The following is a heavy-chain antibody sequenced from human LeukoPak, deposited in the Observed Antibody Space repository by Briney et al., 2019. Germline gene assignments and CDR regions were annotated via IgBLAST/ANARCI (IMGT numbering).Heavy chain of an antibody. J-gene: IGHJ3*02. Sequence: GGSLRLSCAASGFTFSDYYMSWIRQAPGKGLEWVSYISSSGSTIYYADSVKGRFTISRDNAKNSLYLQMNSLRAEDTAVYYCARVGITMIVVDAFDIWGQGTMVTVSS. V-gene: IGHV3-11*04. D-gene: IGHD3-22*01. CDR3: ARVGITMIVVDAFDI. CDR1: GFTFSDYY. CDR2: ISSSGSTI.